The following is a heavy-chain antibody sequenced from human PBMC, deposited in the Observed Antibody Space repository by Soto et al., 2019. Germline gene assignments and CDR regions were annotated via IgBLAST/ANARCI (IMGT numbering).Heavy chain of an antibody. CDR3: AREVTVAASFDY. CDR2: INAGSGNT. Sequence: QVQLVQSGAEEKKPGASVKVSCKASGYTFTSYAMHWVRQAPGQRLEWMGWINAGSGNTKYSQKFQGRATITRVTTASTAYMELSSLRSEDTAVYYCAREVTVAASFDYWGQGTLVTVSS. V-gene: IGHV1-3*05. J-gene: IGHJ4*02. D-gene: IGHD6-25*01. CDR1: GYTFTSYA.